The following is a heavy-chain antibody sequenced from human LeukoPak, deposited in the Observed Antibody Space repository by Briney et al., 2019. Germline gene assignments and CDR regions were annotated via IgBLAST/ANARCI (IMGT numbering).Heavy chain of an antibody. CDR1: GFTFSSYG. D-gene: IGHD5-12*01. J-gene: IGHJ4*02. V-gene: IGHV3-33*01. CDR2: IWYDGSNK. CDR3: ARGSSGYDYSHYDY. Sequence: PGGSLRLSCAASGFTFSSYGVHWVRQAPGKGLEWVAVIWYDGSNKYYADSVKGRFTISRDNSKNTLYLQMNSLRAEDTAVYYCARGSSGYDYSHYDYWGQGTLVTVSS.